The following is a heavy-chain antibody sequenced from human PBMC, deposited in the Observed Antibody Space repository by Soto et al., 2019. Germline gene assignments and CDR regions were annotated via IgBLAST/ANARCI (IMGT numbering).Heavy chain of an antibody. CDR1: GFTFSSYA. V-gene: IGHV3-30*18. CDR2: ISYDGSSE. D-gene: IGHD6-13*01. Sequence: QVQLVESGGGVVQPGRSLRLSCAASGFTFSSYAMHWVRQAPGKGLEWEAVISYDGSSEYYADSVKGRFTISRDNSKNTLYLQMHSLRDEDTAVSYCAKERRSSSWYALGDFEYWGQGTLVTVSS. J-gene: IGHJ4*02. CDR3: AKERRSSSWYALGDFEY.